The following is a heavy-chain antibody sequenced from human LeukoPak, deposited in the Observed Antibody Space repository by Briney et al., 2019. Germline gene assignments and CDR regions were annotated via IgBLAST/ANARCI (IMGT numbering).Heavy chain of an antibody. J-gene: IGHJ3*02. CDR3: ARLTYCGGDCPRAFDI. Sequence: GGSLRLSCAASGFTFSSYAMNWVRQAPGKGLEWVSHIYGDTTTYYADSVKGRFTISRDNAKNSLYLQMNILRDEDTAVYYCARLTYCGGDCPRAFDIWGQGTMVTVSS. D-gene: IGHD2-21*02. CDR1: GFTFSSYA. CDR2: IYGDTTT. V-gene: IGHV3-48*02.